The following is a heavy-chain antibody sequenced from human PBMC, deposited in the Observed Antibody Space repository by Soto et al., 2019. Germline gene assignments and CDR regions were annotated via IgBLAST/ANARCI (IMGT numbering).Heavy chain of an antibody. CDR2: IYYSGSA. J-gene: IGHJ4*02. CDR1: VGSINDFY. CDR3: ARVGGVAARSLEY. D-gene: IGHD6-6*01. Sequence: SETLPLTCPVSVGSINDFYWSCIRQPPGEGLEWIGYIYYSGSADYNPSLTVRVTISVDTSKSQFSLNLRTVTAADTAVYYCARVGGVAARSLEYLGQGTMVTVSS. V-gene: IGHV4-59*01.